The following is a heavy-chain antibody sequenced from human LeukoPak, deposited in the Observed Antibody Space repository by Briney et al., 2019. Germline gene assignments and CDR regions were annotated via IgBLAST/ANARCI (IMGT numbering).Heavy chain of an antibody. D-gene: IGHD3-22*01. V-gene: IGHV3-23*01. CDR2: FNGRGDST. J-gene: IGHJ4*02. CDR3: ARHPYYYDSSAFYPFDY. CDR1: GFTFSHYG. Sequence: GGSLRLSCEVSGFTFSHYGMSWVRQAPGKGPEWVAGFNGRGDSTYYAESVRGRFTISRDTSKNTLYLQVSSLRVEDTAVYYCARHPYYYDSSAFYPFDYWGQGTLVTVSS.